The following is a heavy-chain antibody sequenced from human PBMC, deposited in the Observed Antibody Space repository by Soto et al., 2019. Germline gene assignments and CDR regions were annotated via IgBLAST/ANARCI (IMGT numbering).Heavy chain of an antibody. CDR1: GFTFSDHY. CDR3: ARETIVGATALDY. D-gene: IGHD1-26*01. Sequence: GSLRLSCAASGFTFSDHYMDWVRQAPGKGLEWVGHTRNKANRYTTGYAASVKGRFTISRDDSNNSLYLQMNSLKTEDTAVYYCARETIVGATALDYWGQGT. CDR2: TRNKANRYTT. V-gene: IGHV3-72*01. J-gene: IGHJ4*02.